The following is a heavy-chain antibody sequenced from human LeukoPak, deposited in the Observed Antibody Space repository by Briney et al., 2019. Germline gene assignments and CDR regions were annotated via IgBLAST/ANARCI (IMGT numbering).Heavy chain of an antibody. Sequence: QSGGSLRLSCAASGFTFSSYAMSWVRQAPGKGLEWVSAISGSGGSTYYADSVKGRFTISRDNSKNTLYLQMNSLRAEDTAVYYCAKFTVIYYYSDYWGQGTLVTVSS. D-gene: IGHD4-4*01. CDR2: ISGSGGST. CDR3: AKFTVIYYYSDY. J-gene: IGHJ4*02. CDR1: GFTFSSYA. V-gene: IGHV3-23*01.